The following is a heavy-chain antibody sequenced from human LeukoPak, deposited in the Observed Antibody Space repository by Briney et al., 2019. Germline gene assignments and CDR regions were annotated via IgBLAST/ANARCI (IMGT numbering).Heavy chain of an antibody. Sequence: PGGSLRLSCAASGFTFSRYWMHWVRQASGKGLVWVSRINSDGSSTTYADSVKGRFTISRDNAKNTLYLQMNSLRAADTAVYYCARGAVWGGNCGDYWGQGTLVTVSS. J-gene: IGHJ4*02. CDR2: INSDGSST. CDR1: GFTFSRYW. D-gene: IGHD4-23*01. V-gene: IGHV3-74*01. CDR3: ARGAVWGGNCGDY.